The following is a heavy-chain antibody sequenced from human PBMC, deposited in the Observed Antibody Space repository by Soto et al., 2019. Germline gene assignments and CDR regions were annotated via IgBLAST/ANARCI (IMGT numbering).Heavy chain of an antibody. CDR2: IYYSGST. CDR1: GGSISSGDYY. D-gene: IGHD4-17*01. Sequence: PSETLSLTCTVSGGSISSGDYYWSWIRQHPGKGLEWIGYIYYSGSTYYNPSLMGRVTISVDTSKNQFSLILTSVTAADTAVYYCARQSVTTEINWFDPWGQGTLVTVSS. J-gene: IGHJ5*02. CDR3: ARQSVTTEINWFDP. V-gene: IGHV4-30-4*08.